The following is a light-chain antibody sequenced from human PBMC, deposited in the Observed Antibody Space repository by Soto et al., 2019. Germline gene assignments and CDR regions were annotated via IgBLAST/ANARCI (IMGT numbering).Light chain of an antibody. CDR1: SSNIGAGYD. V-gene: IGLV1-40*01. CDR3: QSYDSSVSKAV. CDR2: GNS. Sequence: QSVRTQPPSVSGAPGQRVSISCTGSSSNIGAGYDVHWYQQLPGTAPKLLIYGNSNRPSGVPDRFSGSKSGTSASLAITGLQAEDEADYYCQSYDSSVSKAVFGGGTKLTVL. J-gene: IGLJ2*01.